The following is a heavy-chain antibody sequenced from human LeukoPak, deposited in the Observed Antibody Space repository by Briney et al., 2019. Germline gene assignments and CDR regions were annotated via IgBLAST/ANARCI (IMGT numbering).Heavy chain of an antibody. Sequence: SETLSLTCTVSGGSISSYYWNWIRQPPGKGLEWIGYIYTSESTNYTPSLKSRVTISVDTSKKQFSLNLSSVTAADTAVYYCAGGNYYYYYIVVWGKGTTVTVCS. V-gene: IGHV4-4*09. CDR1: GGSISSYY. CDR3: AGGNYYYYYIVV. CDR2: IYTSEST. J-gene: IGHJ6*03. D-gene: IGHD3-3*01.